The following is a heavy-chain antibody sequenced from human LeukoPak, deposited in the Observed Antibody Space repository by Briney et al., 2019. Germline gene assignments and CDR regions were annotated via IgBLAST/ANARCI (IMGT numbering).Heavy chain of an antibody. CDR1: GYSISSGYY. CDR2: IYHSGST. J-gene: IGHJ4*02. V-gene: IGHV4-38-2*02. D-gene: IGHD6-13*01. CDR3: ARETAGTFDY. Sequence: SETLSLTCTVSGYSISSGYYWDWIRQPPGKGLEWIGIIYHSGSTYYNPSLKSRVTISVDTSKNQFSLKLNSVTAADTAVYYCARETAGTFDYWGQGALVTVSS.